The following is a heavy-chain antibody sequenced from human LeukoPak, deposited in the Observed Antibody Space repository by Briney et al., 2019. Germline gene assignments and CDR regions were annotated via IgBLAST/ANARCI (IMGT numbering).Heavy chain of an antibody. Sequence: GGSLRLSCAASGFNVSSNYMSWVRQAPGKGLEWVSVIYSGGSTYYADSVKGRFTISRDNSKNTLYLQMNSLRAEDTAVYYCARDSTYYYGSGSYFDYWGQGTLVTVSS. CDR1: GFNVSSNY. CDR3: ARDSTYYYGSGSYFDY. CDR2: IYSGGST. V-gene: IGHV3-66*01. D-gene: IGHD3-10*01. J-gene: IGHJ4*02.